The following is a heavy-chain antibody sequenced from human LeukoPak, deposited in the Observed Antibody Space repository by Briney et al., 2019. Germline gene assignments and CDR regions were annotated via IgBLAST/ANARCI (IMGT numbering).Heavy chain of an antibody. CDR1: GFVLSDYG. CDR2: VRNDGSNE. V-gene: IGHV3-30*02. J-gene: IGHJ5*02. CDR3: AKESDSGYHSEGPKT. D-gene: IGHD5-12*01. Sequence: GGSLRLSCTASGFVLSDYGMHWVRQAPGKGLKWVAFVRNDGSNEYYVGSVKGRFTISRDKSKNTLYLQMNSLRAEDTAVYSCAKESDSGYHSEGPKTWGLGTLVTVSS.